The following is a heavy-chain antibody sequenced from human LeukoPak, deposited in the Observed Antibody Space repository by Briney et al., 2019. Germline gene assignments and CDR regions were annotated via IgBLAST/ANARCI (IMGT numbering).Heavy chain of an antibody. Sequence: ETLSLTCTVSGGSISSYYWSWIRQPPGKGLEWVSYISSSSSTIYYADSVKGRFTISRDNAKNSLYLQMNSLRAEDTAVYYCARGLGSYDYWGQGTLVTVSS. D-gene: IGHD1-26*01. CDR1: GGSISSYY. CDR2: ISSSSSTI. V-gene: IGHV3-48*01. CDR3: ARGLGSYDY. J-gene: IGHJ4*02.